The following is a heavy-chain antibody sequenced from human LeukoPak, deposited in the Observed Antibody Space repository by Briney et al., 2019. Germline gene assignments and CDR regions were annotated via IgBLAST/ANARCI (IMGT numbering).Heavy chain of an antibody. Sequence: GGSLRLSCAASGFTFSSYWMSWVRQAPGRGLQWVASIKQDGSKIYYVESVKGRFSISRDNDKNTLSLQMNSLRAEDTAVYYCARGHSGRWFWWFGAWGQGTQVTVSS. CDR1: GFTFSSYW. V-gene: IGHV3-7*04. CDR3: ARGHSGRWFWWFGA. D-gene: IGHD1-26*01. J-gene: IGHJ5*02. CDR2: IKQDGSKI.